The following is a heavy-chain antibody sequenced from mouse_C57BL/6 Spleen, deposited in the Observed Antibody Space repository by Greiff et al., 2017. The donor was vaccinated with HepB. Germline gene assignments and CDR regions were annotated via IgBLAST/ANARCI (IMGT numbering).Heavy chain of an antibody. V-gene: IGHV1-4*01. CDR2: INPSSGYT. CDR3: ARKIPYAMDY. D-gene: IGHD5-1-1*01. CDR1: GYTFTSYT. J-gene: IGHJ4*01. Sequence: VQLQQSGAELARPGASVKMSCKASGYTFTSYTMHWVKQRPGQGLEWIGYINPSSGYTKYNQKFKDKATLTADKSSSTAHMQLSSLTSEDSAVYYCARKIPYAMDYWGQGTSVTVSS.